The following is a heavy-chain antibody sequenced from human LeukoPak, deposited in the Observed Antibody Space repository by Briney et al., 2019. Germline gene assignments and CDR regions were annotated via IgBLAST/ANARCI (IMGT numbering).Heavy chain of an antibody. V-gene: IGHV1-69*04. Sequence: ASVKVSCKASGGTFSSYAISWVRQAPGQGLEWMGRIIPILGIANYAQKFQGRVTITADKSTSTAYMELSGLRSEDTAVYYCARDPREGSGLADYWGQGTLVTVSS. CDR3: ARDPREGSGLADY. D-gene: IGHD6-19*01. J-gene: IGHJ4*02. CDR1: GGTFSSYA. CDR2: IIPILGIA.